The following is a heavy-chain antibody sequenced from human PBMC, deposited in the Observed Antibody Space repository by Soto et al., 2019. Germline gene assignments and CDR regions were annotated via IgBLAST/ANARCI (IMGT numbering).Heavy chain of an antibody. CDR1: GGTFNTYA. CDR3: ARDVQFHTSAFVS. J-gene: IGHJ4*02. Sequence: QVQLVQSGAEMKKPGSSVKVSCQSSGGTFNTYAMNWVRQAPGQGPEWMGDISPMFGAANYARKFQGRVTSAADESTGTSHMQLSSLTSEDTALYFCARDVQFHTSAFVSWGQGTLVTVSS. CDR2: ISPMFGAA. V-gene: IGHV1-69*19.